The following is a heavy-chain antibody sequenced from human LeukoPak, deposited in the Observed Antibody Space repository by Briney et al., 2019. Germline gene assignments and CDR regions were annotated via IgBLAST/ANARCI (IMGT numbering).Heavy chain of an antibody. CDR2: ISFDGSDK. J-gene: IGHJ4*02. V-gene: IGHV3-30*18. CDR1: GFTFSSYG. Sequence: GGSLRLSCEASGFTFSSYGMHWARRAPGKGLEWVAVISFDGSDKYYADSVSGRFTISRDNSKNTLYVQMNSLRAEDTAVYYCAKDRAAMPTYYFDYWGQGALVTVSS. CDR3: AKDRAAMPTYYFDY. D-gene: IGHD2-2*01.